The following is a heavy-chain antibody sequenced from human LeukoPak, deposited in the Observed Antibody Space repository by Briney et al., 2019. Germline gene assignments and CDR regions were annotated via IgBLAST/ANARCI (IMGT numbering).Heavy chain of an antibody. CDR2: INPSGGST. CDR1: GYTFTSYY. D-gene: IGHD3-22*01. CDR3: ARLDHPRNYYDSSGYYFDY. Sequence: ASVKVSCKASGYTFTSYYMHWVRQAPGQGLEWMGIINPSGGSTSYAQKFQGRVTMTRDTSTSTVYMELSSLRSEDTAIYYCARLDHPRNYYDSSGYYFDYWGQGTLVTVSS. V-gene: IGHV1-46*01. J-gene: IGHJ4*02.